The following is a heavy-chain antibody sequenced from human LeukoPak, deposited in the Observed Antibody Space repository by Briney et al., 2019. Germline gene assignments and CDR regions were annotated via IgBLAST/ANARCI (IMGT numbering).Heavy chain of an antibody. V-gene: IGHV1-2*02. Sequence: GASVKVSCKASGYTFTGYYMHWVRQAPGQGLEWVGWINPNSGGTNYAQKFQGRVTMTRDTSISTAYMELSRLRSDDTAVYYCARDLASLAPYYDFWSGYSYYYYYGMDVWGQGTTVTVSS. J-gene: IGHJ6*02. CDR2: INPNSGGT. D-gene: IGHD3-3*01. CDR3: ARDLASLAPYYDFWSGYSYYYYYGMDV. CDR1: GYTFTGYY.